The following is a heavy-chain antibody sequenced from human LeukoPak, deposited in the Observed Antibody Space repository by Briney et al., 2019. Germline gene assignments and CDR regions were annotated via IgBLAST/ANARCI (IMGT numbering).Heavy chain of an antibody. Sequence: PSETLSLTCAVYGGSFSGYYWSWIRQPPGKGLEWIGEINHSGSTNYNPSLKSRVTISVDTSKNQFSLKLSSVTAADTAAYYCARRGYCSGGSCYYSDWGQGTLVTVSS. V-gene: IGHV4-34*01. CDR2: INHSGST. D-gene: IGHD2-15*01. CDR3: ARRGYCSGGSCYYSD. CDR1: GGSFSGYY. J-gene: IGHJ4*02.